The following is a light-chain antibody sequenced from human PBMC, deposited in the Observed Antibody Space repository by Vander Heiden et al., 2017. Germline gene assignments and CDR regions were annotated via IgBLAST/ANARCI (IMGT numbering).Light chain of an antibody. V-gene: IGKV1-5*03. Sequence: DIQMTQSPSTLSASVGDRVTIPCRASQSIGSWLAWYQQKPGKAPKLLIYKASTLESGVPSRFSGSGSGTGFTLTISSLQPDDFATYYCQQYSSYYTFGQGTKLEIK. CDR2: KAS. CDR3: QQYSSYYT. CDR1: QSIGSW. J-gene: IGKJ2*01.